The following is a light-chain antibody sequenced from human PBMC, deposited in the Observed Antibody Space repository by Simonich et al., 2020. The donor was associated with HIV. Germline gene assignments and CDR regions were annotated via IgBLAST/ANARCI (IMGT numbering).Light chain of an antibody. J-gene: IGKJ3*01. CDR3: QQLNSYPPFT. CDR2: KAS. V-gene: IGKV1-5*03. Sequence: DIQMTQSPSTLSASVGDRVSITCRASQSISTWLAWYQQKPGKAPNLLIYKASSLESGVPSRFSGSGSGTEFTLTISSLQPDDFATYYCQQLNSYPPFTFGPGTKVDIK. CDR1: QSISTW.